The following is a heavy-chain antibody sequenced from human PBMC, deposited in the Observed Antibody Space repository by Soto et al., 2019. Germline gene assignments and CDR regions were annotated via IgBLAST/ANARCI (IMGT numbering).Heavy chain of an antibody. J-gene: IGHJ1*01. CDR2: IYHSGST. D-gene: IGHD6-19*01. CDR3: ARDQRIAVAGTEYFQH. Sequence: SETLSLTCTVSGYSISSGYYWGWIRQPPGKGLEWIGSIYHSGSTYYNPSLKSRVTISVDTSKNQFSLKLSSVTAADTAVYYCARDQRIAVAGTEYFQHWGQGTLVTVSS. CDR1: GYSISSGYY. V-gene: IGHV4-38-2*02.